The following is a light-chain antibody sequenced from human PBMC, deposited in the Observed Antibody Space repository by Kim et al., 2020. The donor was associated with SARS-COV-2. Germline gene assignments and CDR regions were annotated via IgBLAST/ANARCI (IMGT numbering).Light chain of an antibody. J-gene: IGLJ3*02. V-gene: IGLV2-14*03. CDR2: DVS. Sequence: QSALTQPASVSGSPGQSITISCTGTSSDVGGYNYVSWYQQHPSKAPKLMIYDVSNRPSGVSNRFSGSKSGNTASLTISGLQAEDEADYYCSSYTSSSTYWVFGGGTQLTVL. CDR1: SSDVGGYNY. CDR3: SSYTSSSTYWV.